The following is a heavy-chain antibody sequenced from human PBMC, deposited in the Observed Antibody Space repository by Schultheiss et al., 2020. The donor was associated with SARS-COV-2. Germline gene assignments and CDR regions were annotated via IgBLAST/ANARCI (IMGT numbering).Heavy chain of an antibody. D-gene: IGHD5-12*01. V-gene: IGHV3-20*04. CDR1: GFTFDDYG. CDR3: VTDSGYGRAESPLDV. J-gene: IGHJ6*02. Sequence: GESLKISCAASGFTFDDYGMSWVRQAPGKGLEWVSGINWNGGSTGYADSVKGRFTISRDNAKNSLYLQMNSLRAEDTALYYCVTDSGYGRAESPLDVWGQGTTVTVSS. CDR2: INWNGGST.